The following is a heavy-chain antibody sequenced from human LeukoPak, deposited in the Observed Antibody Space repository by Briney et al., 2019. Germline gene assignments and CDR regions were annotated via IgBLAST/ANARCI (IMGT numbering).Heavy chain of an antibody. CDR3: ARGQRGYYYDSSGYPLDY. D-gene: IGHD3-22*01. CDR1: GESFSGYY. J-gene: IGHJ4*02. V-gene: IGHV4-34*01. Sequence: SETLSLTCAVYGESFSGYYWSWIRQPPWKGLEWIGEINHSGSTNYNPSLKSRVTISVDTSKNQFSLKLSSVTAADTAVYYCARGQRGYYYDSSGYPLDYWGQGTLVTVSS. CDR2: INHSGST.